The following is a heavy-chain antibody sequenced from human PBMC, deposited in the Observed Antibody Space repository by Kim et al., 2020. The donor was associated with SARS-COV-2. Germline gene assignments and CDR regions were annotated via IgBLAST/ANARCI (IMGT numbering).Heavy chain of an antibody. V-gene: IGHV3-53*01. CDR2: T. J-gene: IGHJ4*02. D-gene: IGHD2-21*02. CDR3: SLTRDFKFDS. Sequence: TYYAESVKGRFIISRDRSKSTLNLQLNTLRAADTALYYCSLTRDFKFDSWGQGTLVNVSS.